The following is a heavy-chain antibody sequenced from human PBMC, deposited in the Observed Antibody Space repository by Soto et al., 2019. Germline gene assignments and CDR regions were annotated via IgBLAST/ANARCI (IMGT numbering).Heavy chain of an antibody. D-gene: IGHD3-9*01. CDR3: VHRGPVDATGMGFDF. J-gene: IGHJ4*02. Sequence: QITLGESGPALVKPTQTLTLTCTFSGFSLNSRGVGVGWVRQPPGKALEWLAIVYWDDDKRYRPSLRSRLSIGKDTPKNQVVLTLTNTDPVDTASYYCVHRGPVDATGMGFDFWGQGSLVTVSS. CDR1: GFSLNSRGVG. V-gene: IGHV2-5*02. CDR2: VYWDDDK.